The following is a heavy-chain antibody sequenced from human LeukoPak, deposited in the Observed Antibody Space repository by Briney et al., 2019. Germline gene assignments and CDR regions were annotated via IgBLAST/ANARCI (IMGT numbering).Heavy chain of an antibody. CDR1: GFTFNTYW. CDR2: INQDGGEK. CDR3: ARDKAYGDSEDF. V-gene: IGHV3-7*05. J-gene: IGHJ4*02. Sequence: GGSLRLSCAASGFTFNTYWMSWVRQAPGKGLEWVANINQDGGEKYYMDSVKGRFTISRDNAKNSLYLQMNSLRAEDTAVYYCARDKAYGDSEDFWGQGTLVTVSS. D-gene: IGHD4-17*01.